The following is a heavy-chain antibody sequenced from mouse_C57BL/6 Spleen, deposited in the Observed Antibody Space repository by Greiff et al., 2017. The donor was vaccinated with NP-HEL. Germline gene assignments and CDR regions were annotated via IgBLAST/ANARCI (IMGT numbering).Heavy chain of an antibody. D-gene: IGHD2-4*01. J-gene: IGHJ2*01. CDR3: ARKGIYYDYDDYFDY. CDR1: GYTFTDHT. V-gene: IGHV1-78*01. Sequence: QVQLQQSDAELVKPGASVKISCKVSGYTFTDHTIHWMKQRPEQGLEWIGYIYPRDGSTKYNEKFKGKATLTADKSSSTAYLQLNSLTSEDSAVYFCARKGIYYDYDDYFDYWGQGTTLTVSS. CDR2: IYPRDGST.